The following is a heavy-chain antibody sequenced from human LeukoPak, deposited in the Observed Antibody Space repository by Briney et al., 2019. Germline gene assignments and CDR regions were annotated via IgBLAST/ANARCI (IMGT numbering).Heavy chain of an antibody. CDR1: GGSISSGSYY. V-gene: IGHV4-61*02. Sequence: ASETLSLTCTVSGGSISSGSYYWSWIRQPAGKGLEWIGRIYTSGSTNYNPSLKSRVTISVDTSKNQFSLKLGSVTAADTAVYYCARAGQGSDSSGYYGKGAFDIWGQGTMVTVSS. CDR2: IYTSGST. CDR3: ARAGQGSDSSGYYGKGAFDI. J-gene: IGHJ3*02. D-gene: IGHD3-22*01.